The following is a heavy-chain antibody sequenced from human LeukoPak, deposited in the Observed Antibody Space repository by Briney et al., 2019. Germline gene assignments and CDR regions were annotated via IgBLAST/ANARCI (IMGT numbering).Heavy chain of an antibody. CDR3: ATDSTTVPGRDY. Sequence: GGSLRLSCAASGFTFSSYWMHWVRQAPGKGLVCVSRVNAGGRENSYAASVKGRFTISTENSKNTLYLKMNNLRAEDTAVYYCATDSTTVPGRDYWGQGALVTVSS. D-gene: IGHD6-19*01. CDR2: VNAGGREN. J-gene: IGHJ4*02. V-gene: IGHV3-74*01. CDR1: GFTFSSYW.